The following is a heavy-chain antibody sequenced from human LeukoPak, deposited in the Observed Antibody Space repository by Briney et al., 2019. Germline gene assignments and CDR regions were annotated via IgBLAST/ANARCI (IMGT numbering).Heavy chain of an antibody. J-gene: IGHJ6*03. D-gene: IGHD2-2*01. CDR2: IRSKANSYAT. CDR3: ARSPTTTRYYYYYYMDV. Sequence: GGSLRLSCAASGFTFSGSAMHWVRQASGKGLEWVGHIRSKANSYATAYAASVKGRFTISRDDSKNTAYLQMNSLKTEDTAVYYCARSPTTTRYYYYYYMDVWGKGTTVTVSS. CDR1: GFTFSGSA. V-gene: IGHV3-73*01.